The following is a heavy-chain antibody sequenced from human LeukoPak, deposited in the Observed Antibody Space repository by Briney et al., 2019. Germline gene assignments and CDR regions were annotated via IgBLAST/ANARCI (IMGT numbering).Heavy chain of an antibody. CDR3: SRGEVDGPDFDY. J-gene: IGHJ4*02. CDR2: INPNSAT. Sequence: GASVKVSCRASGYTFTDYYIHRVRQAPGQGLEWMGWINPNSATNYAQKFQGRVTMTRDTSISTAYMELSRLTSDDMAVYYCSRGEVDGPDFDYWGQGTLVTVSS. D-gene: IGHD1-26*01. CDR1: GYTFTDYY. V-gene: IGHV1-2*02.